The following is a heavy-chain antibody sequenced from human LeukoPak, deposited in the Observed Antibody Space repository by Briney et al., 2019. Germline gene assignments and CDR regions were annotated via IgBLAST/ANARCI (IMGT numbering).Heavy chain of an antibody. V-gene: IGHV1-2*02. J-gene: IGHJ6*03. CDR2: INPNSGGT. D-gene: IGHD2-2*01. CDR1: GYTFTGYY. CDR3: AKGGSVVPAAWARGGYYYYYMDV. Sequence: ASVKVSCKASGYTFTGYYMHWVRQAPGQGLEWMGWINPNSGGTNYAQKFQGRVTMTRDTSISTAYMELSRLRSDDTAVYYCAKGGSVVPAAWARGGYYYYYMDVWGKGTTVTVSS.